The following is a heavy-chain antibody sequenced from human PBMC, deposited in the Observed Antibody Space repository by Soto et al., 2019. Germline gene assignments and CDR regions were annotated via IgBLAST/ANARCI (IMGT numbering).Heavy chain of an antibody. Sequence: QVQLVQSGAEVKKPGASVKVSCEVSGYTFASYGISWARQAPGQGLEWMGWINTYNGNINYAQKFQGRVTMTTDTSTSTAYLELRSLRSDDTALYYCARERWGYKYFDYWGQGTLVTVSS. J-gene: IGHJ4*02. D-gene: IGHD5-12*01. CDR2: INTYNGNI. CDR3: ARERWGYKYFDY. CDR1: GYTFASYG. V-gene: IGHV1-18*01.